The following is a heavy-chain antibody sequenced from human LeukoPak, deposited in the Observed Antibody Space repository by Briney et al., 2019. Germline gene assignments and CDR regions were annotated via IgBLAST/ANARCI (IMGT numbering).Heavy chain of an antibody. CDR1: GFTFSDHY. Sequence: PGGSLRLSCAASGFTFSDHYMDWVRQAPGKGLEWVGRTRNKANSYTTEYAASVKGRFTISRDDSKNSLYLQMNSLKTEDTAVYYCASSIRVQDTAGYWGQGTLVTVSS. J-gene: IGHJ4*02. CDR3: ASSIRVQDTAGY. D-gene: IGHD5-18*01. CDR2: TRNKANSYTT. V-gene: IGHV3-72*01.